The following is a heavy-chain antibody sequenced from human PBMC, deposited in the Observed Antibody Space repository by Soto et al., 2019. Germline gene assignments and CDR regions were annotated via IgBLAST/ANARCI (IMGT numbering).Heavy chain of an antibody. V-gene: IGHV3-9*01. CDR2: ISWNSGTM. J-gene: IGHJ4*02. CDR1: GFTFDDYG. D-gene: IGHD3-10*01. Sequence: GGSLRLSCATSGFTFDDYGMHWVRQAPGKGLEWVSGISWNSGTMGYADSVKGRFTISRDNAKTSLYLQMNSLRADDTALYFCAKGVGYGSGSYYQSSFDYWGQGTLVTVSS. CDR3: AKGVGYGSGSYYQSSFDY.